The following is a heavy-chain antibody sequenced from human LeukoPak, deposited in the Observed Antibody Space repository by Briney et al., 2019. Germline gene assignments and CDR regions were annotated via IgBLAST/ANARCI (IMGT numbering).Heavy chain of an antibody. Sequence: GESLKISCQGSGYTFTTYWIGWVRQVPGKGLEWMGLIYPGDSNTRYNPSFQGQVTISVDKSISTAYLQWSSLKASDTAMYYCARRRGAETWFDPWGQGTLVTVSS. V-gene: IGHV5-51*01. CDR1: GYTFTTYW. CDR3: ARRRGAETWFDP. J-gene: IGHJ5*02. D-gene: IGHD1-26*01. CDR2: IYPGDSNT.